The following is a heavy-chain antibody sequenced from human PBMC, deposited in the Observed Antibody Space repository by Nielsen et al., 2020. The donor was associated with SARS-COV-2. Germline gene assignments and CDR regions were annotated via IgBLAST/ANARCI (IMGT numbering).Heavy chain of an antibody. CDR3: ARVRARGVIDY. CDR1: GGSISSSSYY. J-gene: IGHJ4*02. D-gene: IGHD3-10*01. V-gene: IGHV4-61*05. Sequence: SETLSLTCTVSGGSISSSSYYWGWIRQPPGKGLEWIGYIYYSGSTNYNPSLKSRVTISVDTSKNQFSLKLSSVTAADTAVYYCARVRARGVIDYWGQGTLVTVSS. CDR2: IYYSGST.